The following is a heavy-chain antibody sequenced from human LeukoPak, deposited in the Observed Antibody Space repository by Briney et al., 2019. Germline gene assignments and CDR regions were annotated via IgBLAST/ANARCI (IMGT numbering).Heavy chain of an antibody. CDR2: ISSSSSYI. D-gene: IGHD3-16*01. V-gene: IGHV3-21*01. J-gene: IGHJ3*02. Sequence: PGGSPRLSCVAHGFSFNTYTVNCRRQAPGKGLEWVSSISSSSSYIYYADSVKGRFTISSDNAKNSLYLQMNSLRAEDTAVCICARGGFGAAPAFYTSGQRTMVTVSS. CDR3: ARGGFGAAPAFYT. CDR1: GFSFNTYT.